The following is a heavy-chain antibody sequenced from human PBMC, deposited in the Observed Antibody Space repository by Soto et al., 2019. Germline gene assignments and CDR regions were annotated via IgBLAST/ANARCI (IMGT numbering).Heavy chain of an antibody. J-gene: IGHJ6*02. V-gene: IGHV3-30-3*01. CDR1: GFIFSSYA. Sequence: GGSLRLSCAASGFIFSSYAMHWVRQAPGKGLEGVAVISYDGSNKYYADSVKGRFTISRDNSKHTLYLQMNSLRAEDTAVYYCARDLSVVTMVRGVIINTLSYYYYGMDVWGQGTTVTVSS. D-gene: IGHD3-10*01. CDR3: ARDLSVVTMVRGVIINTLSYYYYGMDV. CDR2: ISYDGSNK.